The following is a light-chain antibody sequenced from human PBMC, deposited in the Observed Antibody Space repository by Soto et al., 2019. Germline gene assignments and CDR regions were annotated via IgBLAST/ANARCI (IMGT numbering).Light chain of an antibody. CDR2: GTS. V-gene: IGKV3-15*01. CDR3: QQYNNWPPLT. Sequence: EIVMTQSPATLSVSPGERATLFCRASQSISSNLAWYQQKAGQAPRLLIYGTSTRATGIPARFSGSVSGTEFTLTISSLQSEDFAVYYCQQYNNWPPLTVGGGTKVEIK. CDR1: QSISSN. J-gene: IGKJ4*01.